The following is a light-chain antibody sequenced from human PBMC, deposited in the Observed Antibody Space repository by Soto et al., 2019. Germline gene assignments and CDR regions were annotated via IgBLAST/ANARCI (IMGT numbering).Light chain of an antibody. CDR1: QRVSSSY. J-gene: IGKJ5*01. CDR2: GAS. CDR3: QHYSSSRT. Sequence: EIMLTQSPAILSVSPREKATLSCRACQRVSSSYLAWYQQKPAQTPRLLTYGASSRATGITYRVSGSGSETDFTLSIIRLEAEDFAVYYWQHYSSSRTFGQGTRLDIK. V-gene: IGKV3-20*01.